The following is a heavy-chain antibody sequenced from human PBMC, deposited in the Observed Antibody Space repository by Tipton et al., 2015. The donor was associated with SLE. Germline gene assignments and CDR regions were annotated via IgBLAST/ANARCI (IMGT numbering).Heavy chain of an antibody. D-gene: IGHD6-6*01. CDR1: GFTFSSYG. CDR3: ARALYSSYYYFDY. CDR2: ISSSSSYI. Sequence: SLRLSCAASGFTFSSYGMNWVRQAPGKGLEWVSSISSSSSYIYYADSVKGRFTISRDNAKNSLYLQMNSPRAEDTAVYYCARALYSSYYYFDYWGQRTLVTVSS. V-gene: IGHV3-21*01. J-gene: IGHJ4*02.